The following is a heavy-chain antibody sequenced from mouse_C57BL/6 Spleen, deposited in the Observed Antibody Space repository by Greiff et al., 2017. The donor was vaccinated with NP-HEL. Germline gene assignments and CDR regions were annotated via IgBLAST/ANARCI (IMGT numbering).Heavy chain of an antibody. CDR3: TRSHSIYGGY. V-gene: IGHV1-15*01. J-gene: IGHJ2*01. D-gene: IGHD2-5*01. CDR2: IDPETGGT. Sequence: QVQLKESGAELVRPGASVTLSCKASGYTFTDYEMHWVKQTPVHGLEWIGAIDPETGGTAYNQKFKGKAILTADKSSSTAYMELRSLTSEDSAVYYCTRSHSIYGGYWGQGTTLTVSS. CDR1: GYTFTDYE.